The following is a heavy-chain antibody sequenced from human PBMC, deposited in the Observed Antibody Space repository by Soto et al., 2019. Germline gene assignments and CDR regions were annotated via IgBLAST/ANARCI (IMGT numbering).Heavy chain of an antibody. Sequence: ASVKVSCKASGYSLRGNYIHWVRQTPGQGLEWMGWINPNSSGTVYAQKFQGRVTMTRDTSITTVYMELKNLSPDDTAVYYCGRGRSGQIVVFYWGQGTPVTVSS. J-gene: IGHJ4*02. CDR3: GRGRSGQIVVFY. CDR1: GYSLRGNY. CDR2: INPNSSGT. D-gene: IGHD1-26*01. V-gene: IGHV1-2*02.